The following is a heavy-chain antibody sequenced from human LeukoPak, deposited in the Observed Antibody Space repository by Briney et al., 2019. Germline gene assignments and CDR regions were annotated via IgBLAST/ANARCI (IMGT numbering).Heavy chain of an antibody. CDR1: GGSITNTNY. J-gene: IGHJ4*02. V-gene: IGHV4-4*02. Sequence: SETLSLTCGVSGGSITNTNYWTWVRQPPGKGLEWIGEVNLQGSTNHNPSLMGRVAISVDKSENHISLQLTSVTAADTAVYYCAREGGPYRPLDYSGQGTLVTVSS. CDR2: VNLQGST. CDR3: AREGGPYRPLDY.